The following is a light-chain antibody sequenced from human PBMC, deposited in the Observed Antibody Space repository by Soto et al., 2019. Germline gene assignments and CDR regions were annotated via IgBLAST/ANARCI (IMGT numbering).Light chain of an antibody. Sequence: EIVLTQSPGTLSLSPGERATLSCRASQSVSSSYLAWYQQKPGQAPRLLIYGASSRATGIPDRFSGSGCGTDFTLTISRLEPEDVAVYYCQQYGSSFMWTFGQGTKVEIK. V-gene: IGKV3-20*01. J-gene: IGKJ1*01. CDR2: GAS. CDR3: QQYGSSFMWT. CDR1: QSVSSSY.